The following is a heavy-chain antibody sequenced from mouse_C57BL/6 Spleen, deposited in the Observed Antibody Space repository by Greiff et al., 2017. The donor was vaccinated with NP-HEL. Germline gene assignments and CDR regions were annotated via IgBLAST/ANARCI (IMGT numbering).Heavy chain of an antibody. J-gene: IGHJ3*01. V-gene: IGHV1-42*01. CDR3: ARDSSDFAY. CDR2: INPSTGGT. Sequence: VQLQQSGPELVKPGASVKISCKASGYSFTGYYMNWVKQSPEKSLEWIGEINPSTGGTTYNQKFKAKATLTVDKSSSTAYMQLKSLTSEDSAVYYCARDSSDFAYWGQGTLVTVSA. D-gene: IGHD3-2*02. CDR1: GYSFTGYY.